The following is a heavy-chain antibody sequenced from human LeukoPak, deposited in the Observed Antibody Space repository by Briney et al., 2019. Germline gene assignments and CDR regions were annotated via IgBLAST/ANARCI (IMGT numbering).Heavy chain of an antibody. CDR3: TTRLWFGELFVYYYYGMDV. CDR1: GFTFSSYA. Sequence: GGSLRLSCAASGFTFSSYAMSWVRQAPGKGLEWVSAISGSGGSTYYADSVKGRFTISRDNSKNTLYLQMNSLKTEDTAVYYCTTRLWFGELFVYYYYGMDVWGQGTTVTVSS. J-gene: IGHJ6*02. V-gene: IGHV3-23*01. D-gene: IGHD3-10*01. CDR2: ISGSGGST.